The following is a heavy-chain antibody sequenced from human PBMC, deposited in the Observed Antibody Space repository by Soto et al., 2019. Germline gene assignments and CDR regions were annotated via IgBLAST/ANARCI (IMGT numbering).Heavy chain of an antibody. Sequence: SETLSLTCTVSGGSISSGDYYWSWIRQPPGKGLEWIGYIYYSGSTYYNPSLKSRVTISVDTSKNQFSLKLSSVTAADTAVYYCASLMITFGGVIVAVDYWGQGTLVTVSS. CDR3: ASLMITFGGVIVAVDY. V-gene: IGHV4-30-4*01. CDR2: IYYSGST. CDR1: GGSISSGDYY. J-gene: IGHJ4*02. D-gene: IGHD3-16*02.